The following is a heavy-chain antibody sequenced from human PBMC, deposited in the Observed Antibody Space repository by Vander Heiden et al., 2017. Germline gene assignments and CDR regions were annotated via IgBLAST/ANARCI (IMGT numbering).Heavy chain of an antibody. V-gene: IGHV3-33*01. CDR1: GFTFSSYG. D-gene: IGHD1-26*01. J-gene: IGHJ3*02. Sequence: QVQLVESGGGVVQPGRSLRPSCAASGFTFSSYGMRWVRQAPGKGLEWVAVIWYDGSNKYYADSVKGRFTISRDNSKNTLYLQMNSLRAEDTAVYYCAGAWGGSFDAFDIWGQGTMVTVSS. CDR3: AGAWGGSFDAFDI. CDR2: IWYDGSNK.